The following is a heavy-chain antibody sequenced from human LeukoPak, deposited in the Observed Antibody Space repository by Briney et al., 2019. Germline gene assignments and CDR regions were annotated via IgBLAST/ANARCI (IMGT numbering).Heavy chain of an antibody. CDR2: IYHSGST. D-gene: IGHD4-23*01. V-gene: IGHV4-38-2*01. CDR1: GYSISSGYY. J-gene: IGHJ4*02. Sequence: SETLSLTCAVSGYSISSGYYWGWIWQPPGKGLEWIGSIYHSGSTYYNPSLKSRVTISVDTSKHQFSLKLSSVTAADTAVYYCARLNDCTVVLDFWGQGTLVTVSS. CDR3: ARLNDCTVVLDF.